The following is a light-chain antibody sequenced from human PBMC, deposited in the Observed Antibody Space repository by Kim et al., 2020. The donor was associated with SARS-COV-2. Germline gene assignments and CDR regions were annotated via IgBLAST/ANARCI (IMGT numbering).Light chain of an antibody. Sequence: GQRGTVSCSGSSSDIGTNSVHWYQQSPGRAPEVLIYKNNQRPSGVPDRFSGSKSGTSASLAISGLQSEDEGDYYCAGWDDSLNAEAFGGGTQLTVL. V-gene: IGLV1-44*01. CDR3: AGWDDSLNAEA. CDR1: SSDIGTNS. CDR2: KNN. J-gene: IGLJ3*02.